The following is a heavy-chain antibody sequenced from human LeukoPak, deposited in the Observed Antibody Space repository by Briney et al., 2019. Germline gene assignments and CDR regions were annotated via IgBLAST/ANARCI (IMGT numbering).Heavy chain of an antibody. CDR2: IYYSGSP. CDR1: LDSISSSSYY. Sequence: SETLSHTSTVPLDSISSSSYYLGWTRHPPGKGLEWIGLIYYSGSPSSNPSLKSRFPISVVTSKSQFSLQLSAVPAADTAVYYCARDPSPAIWFGELLFQPLMDVWGKGTTVTNSS. CDR3: ARDPSPAIWFGELLFQPLMDV. V-gene: IGHV4-39*07. J-gene: IGHJ6*04. D-gene: IGHD3-10*01.